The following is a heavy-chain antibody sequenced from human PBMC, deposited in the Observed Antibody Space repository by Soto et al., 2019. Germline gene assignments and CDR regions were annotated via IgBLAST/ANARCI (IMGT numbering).Heavy chain of an antibody. CDR2: MNPNSGNT. Sequence: QVQLVQSGAEVKKPGASVKVSCKASGYTFTSYDITWVRQATGQGLEWMGLMNPNSGNTGYAQKFKGRVTMTRNTSISTAYMELNSLRSGDTAVYYCAREKVGANDSWGQGTLVTVSS. CDR1: GYTFTSYD. D-gene: IGHD1-26*01. V-gene: IGHV1-8*01. J-gene: IGHJ4*02. CDR3: AREKVGANDS.